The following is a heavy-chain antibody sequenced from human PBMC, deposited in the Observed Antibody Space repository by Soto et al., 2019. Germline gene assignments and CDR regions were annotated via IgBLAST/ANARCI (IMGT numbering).Heavy chain of an antibody. Sequence: QVQLQQWGAGLLKPSETLSLTCAVYGGSFSGYYWSWIRQPPGKGLEWIGEINHSGSTNYTPSLKSRVTISVDTSKNQFSLKLSSVTAADTAVYYCARGQVSYYDILTGYPYWYFDLWGRGTLVTVSS. J-gene: IGHJ2*01. CDR3: ARGQVSYYDILTGYPYWYFDL. CDR2: INHSGST. D-gene: IGHD3-9*01. V-gene: IGHV4-34*01. CDR1: GGSFSGYY.